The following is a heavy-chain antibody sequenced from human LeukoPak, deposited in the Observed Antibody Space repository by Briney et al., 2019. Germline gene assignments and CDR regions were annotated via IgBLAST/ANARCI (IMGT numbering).Heavy chain of an antibody. Sequence: SETLSLTCTVSGGSITSDYWSWIRQPAGKGLEWMGRIFTSGSTSYNPSLKSRVTMSLDTSKNQFYLKLSSVNAADTAVYFCSRGGANDLWGQGTLVTVSS. CDR3: SRGGANDL. V-gene: IGHV4-4*07. CDR1: GGSITSDY. J-gene: IGHJ5*02. D-gene: IGHD3-16*01. CDR2: IFTSGST.